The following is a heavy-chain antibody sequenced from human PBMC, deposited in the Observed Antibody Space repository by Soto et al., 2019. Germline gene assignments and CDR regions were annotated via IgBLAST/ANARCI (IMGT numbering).Heavy chain of an antibody. J-gene: IGHJ5*02. CDR2: IYYSGST. CDR3: ARVGYGGVPRFDP. V-gene: IGHV4-59*08. D-gene: IGHD4-17*01. Sequence: SETLSLTCTVSGGSISSYYWSWIRQPPGKGLEWIGYIYYSGSTYYNPSLKSRVTISVDTSKNQFSLKLSSVTAADTAVYYCARVGYGGVPRFDPWGQGTLVTVSS. CDR1: GGSISSYY.